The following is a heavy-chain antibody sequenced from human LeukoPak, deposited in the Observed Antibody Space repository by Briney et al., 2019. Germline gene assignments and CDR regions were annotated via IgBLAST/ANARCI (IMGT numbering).Heavy chain of an antibody. CDR3: AIGGEGSGTYFGH. J-gene: IGHJ1*01. CDR2: VSANGATT. D-gene: IGHD1-26*01. CDR1: GFSFDRYE. Sequence: GGSLSLSCAASGFSFDRYEMNWVRRAPGRGLEWISYVSANGATTYYAESVRGRFSISRDNAKTSLSLQMNSLRVEDTAVYYCAIGGEGSGTYFGHWGQGTLVTVFS. V-gene: IGHV3-48*03.